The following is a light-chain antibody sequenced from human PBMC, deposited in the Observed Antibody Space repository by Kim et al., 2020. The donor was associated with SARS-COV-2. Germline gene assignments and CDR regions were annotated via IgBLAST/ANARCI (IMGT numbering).Light chain of an antibody. V-gene: IGKV3-11*01. J-gene: IGKJ2*01. Sequence: LSPGERTTLSCGAGQSVSSYIAWYQQKPGQDPRPLLYDASNRETGIPARYSGGGSGTDFTLTISSLEPEDFAVYYCQQRSNWPPYTFGQGTKLEI. CDR3: QQRSNWPPYT. CDR2: DAS. CDR1: QSVSSY.